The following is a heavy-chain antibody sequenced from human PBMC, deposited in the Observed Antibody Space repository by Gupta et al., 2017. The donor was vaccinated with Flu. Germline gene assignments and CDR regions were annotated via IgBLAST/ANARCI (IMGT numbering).Heavy chain of an antibody. J-gene: IGHJ6*03. Sequence: LEWMGRINPNSGGTNYAQKFQGRVTMTRDTSISTAYMELSRLRSDDTAEYYCARGRPMVRGVPWDYYYYMDVWGKGTTVTVSS. CDR2: INPNSGGT. CDR3: ARGRPMVRGVPWDYYYYMDV. V-gene: IGHV1-2*06. D-gene: IGHD3-10*01.